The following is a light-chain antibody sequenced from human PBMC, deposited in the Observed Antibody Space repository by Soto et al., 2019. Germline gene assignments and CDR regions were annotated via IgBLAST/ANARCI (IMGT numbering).Light chain of an antibody. CDR2: TNN. V-gene: IGLV1-44*01. CDR3: ATWDDRLNGWV. Sequence: QSVLSQPPSASGTSGQRVTISCSGSSSNIGDNTVNWYKQLPGAAPKLLIYTNNQRPAGAPDRISGSKSGTSASLAISGLQSEDEADYYCATWDDRLNGWVFGGGTKLTVL. CDR1: SSNIGDNT. J-gene: IGLJ3*02.